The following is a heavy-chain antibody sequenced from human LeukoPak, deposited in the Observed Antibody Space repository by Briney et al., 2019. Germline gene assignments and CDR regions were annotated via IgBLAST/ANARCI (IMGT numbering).Heavy chain of an antibody. V-gene: IGHV3-53*01. CDR3: ARELDRSGYVLAY. CDR2: LYSGGST. J-gene: IGHJ4*02. D-gene: IGHD3-3*01. CDR1: GFTVSDKY. Sequence: GGSLRLFCAASGFTVSDKYMSWVRQAPGKGLEWVSVLYSGGSTYYADSVKGRFTISRDNSKNTLYLQMDSLRAEDTAMYYCARELDRSGYVLAYWGQGTLVTVSS.